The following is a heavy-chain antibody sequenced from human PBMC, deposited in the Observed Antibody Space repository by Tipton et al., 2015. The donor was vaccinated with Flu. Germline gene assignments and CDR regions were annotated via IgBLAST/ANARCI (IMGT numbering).Heavy chain of an antibody. D-gene: IGHD6-19*01. V-gene: IGHV4-61*02. CDR3: ATHRTPVADPSQADAFDV. J-gene: IGHJ3*01. CDR2: VYNSGSS. CDR1: GVSISRANYY. Sequence: TLSLTCTVSGVSISRANYYWSWVRLPAGRGPEWIGRVYNSGSSRYNPSLQSRVNISIDTSKNQISLKMTSLTAADTAIYYCATHRTPVADPSQADAFDVWGQGTMVTVSS.